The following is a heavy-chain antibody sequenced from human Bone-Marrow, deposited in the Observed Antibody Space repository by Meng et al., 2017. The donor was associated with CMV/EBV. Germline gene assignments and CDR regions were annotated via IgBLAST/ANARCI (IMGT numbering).Heavy chain of an antibody. CDR1: RGSISSDN. CDR2: ISSSSSYI. D-gene: IGHD2-2*01. J-gene: IGHJ6*01. Sequence: LSLTCTVSRGSISSDNYYWGWIRQPPGKGLEWVSSISSSSSYIYYADSVKGRFTISRDNAKNSLYLQMNSLRAEDTAVYYCASGGHSSTSCYYVWGQGNTV. CDR3: ASGGHSSTSCYYV. V-gene: IGHV3-21*01.